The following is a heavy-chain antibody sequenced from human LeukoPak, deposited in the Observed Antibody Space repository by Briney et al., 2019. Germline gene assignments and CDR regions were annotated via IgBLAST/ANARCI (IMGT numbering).Heavy chain of an antibody. J-gene: IGHJ3*02. CDR2: IYYSGST. D-gene: IGHD3-22*01. Sequence: PSETLSLTCTVSGGSISSYYWSWIRQPPGKGLEWIGYIYYSGSTNYNPSLKSRVTISVDTSKNQFSLKLSSVTAADTAVYYCAREGIDGSGYYYFRDAFDIWGQGTMVTVSS. CDR3: AREGIDGSGYYYFRDAFDI. V-gene: IGHV4-59*01. CDR1: GGSISSYY.